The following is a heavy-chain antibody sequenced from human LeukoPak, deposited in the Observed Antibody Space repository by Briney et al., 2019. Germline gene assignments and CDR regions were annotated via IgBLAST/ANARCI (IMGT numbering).Heavy chain of an antibody. CDR2: IKSKTDGGTT. J-gene: IGHJ3*02. CDR3: TTYKYYDILTGYYLPYAFDI. V-gene: IGHV3-15*01. Sequence: GGSLRLSCAASGFTFSNAWMSWVRQAPGKGLEWVGRIKSKTDGGTTDYAAPVKGRFTISRDDSQNTLYLQMNSLKTDDTAVYYCTTYKYYDILTGYYLPYAFDIWGQGTMVTVSS. D-gene: IGHD3-9*01. CDR1: GFTFSNAW.